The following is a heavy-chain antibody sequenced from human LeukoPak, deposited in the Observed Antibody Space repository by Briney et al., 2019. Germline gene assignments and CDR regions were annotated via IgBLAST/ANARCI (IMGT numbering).Heavy chain of an antibody. CDR3: ARDFHYYYDSSGSDNWFDP. D-gene: IGHD3-22*01. V-gene: IGHV1-2*04. J-gene: IGHJ5*02. CDR2: INPNSGGT. Sequence: GASVKVSRKASGYTFTGYYMHWVRQAPGQGLEWMGWINPNSGGTNYAQKFQGWVTMTRDTSISTAYMELSRLRSDDTAVYYCARDFHYYYDSSGSDNWFDPWGQGTLVTVSS. CDR1: GYTFTGYY.